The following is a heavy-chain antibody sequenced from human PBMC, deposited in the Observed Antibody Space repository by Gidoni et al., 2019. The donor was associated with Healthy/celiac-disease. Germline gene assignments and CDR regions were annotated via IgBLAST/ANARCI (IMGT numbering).Heavy chain of an antibody. V-gene: IGHV6-1*01. J-gene: IGHJ6*02. CDR2: TYYRSKWYN. Sequence: QVQLQQSGPGLVKPSQTLSLTCAISGDSVSSNSAAWNWIRQSPSRGLEWLGRTYYRSKWYNDYAVSVKSRITINPDTSKNQFSLQLNSVTPEDTAVYYCARMPDYDYVWGSPYGMDVWGQGTTVTVSS. CDR1: GDSVSSNSAA. D-gene: IGHD3-16*01. CDR3: ARMPDYDYVWGSPYGMDV.